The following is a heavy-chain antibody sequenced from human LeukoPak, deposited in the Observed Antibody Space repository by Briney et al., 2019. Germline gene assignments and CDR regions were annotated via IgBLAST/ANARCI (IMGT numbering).Heavy chain of an antibody. CDR3: AREVMDNLRFDY. CDR2: INPSGGDT. Sequence: ASVKVSCKASGYTFTSYYMHWVRQDPGQGLEWMGIINPSGGDTNYAQKFQGRLTMTRDTSTNTVYMELTSLRSEDTAVYYCAREVMDNLRFDYWGQGTLVTVSS. D-gene: IGHD1-14*01. J-gene: IGHJ4*02. V-gene: IGHV1-46*01. CDR1: GYTFTSYY.